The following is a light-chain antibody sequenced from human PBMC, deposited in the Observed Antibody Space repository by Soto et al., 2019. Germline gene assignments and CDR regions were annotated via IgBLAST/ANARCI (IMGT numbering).Light chain of an antibody. CDR2: ASS. J-gene: IGKJ3*01. V-gene: IGKV1-39*01. CDR3: QQIYSTLIT. Sequence: DIQLTQSPSSLSASVGDRVTITCRASQSISSYLNWYQQKPGQAPKLLIYASSSLQSGVTSRFSGSGSGTDFTLTISSLQPEDFATYYCQQIYSTLITFGPGTKVDIK. CDR1: QSISSY.